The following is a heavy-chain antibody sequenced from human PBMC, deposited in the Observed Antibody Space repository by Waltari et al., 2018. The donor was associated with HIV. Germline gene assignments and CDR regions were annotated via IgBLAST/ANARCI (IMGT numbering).Heavy chain of an antibody. V-gene: IGHV3-48*01. CDR2: IRSSSSTI. CDR3: AREGYDTPFTDY. CDR1: GFTFSSFS. D-gene: IGHD3-22*01. Sequence: EVQLVESGGGLVQPGGSLRLSCAASGFTFSSFSLTWVSQAPGKGLEWVSYIRSSSSTIYYADSVKGRFTISRDNAKNSLYLQMNSLRAEDTAVYYCAREGYDTPFTDYWGQGTLVTVSS. J-gene: IGHJ4*02.